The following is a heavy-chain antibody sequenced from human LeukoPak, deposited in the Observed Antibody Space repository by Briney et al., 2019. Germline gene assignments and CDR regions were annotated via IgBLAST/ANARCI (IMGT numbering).Heavy chain of an antibody. CDR2: ISSSSSYI. D-gene: IGHD3-22*01. J-gene: IGHJ3*02. V-gene: IGHV3-21*01. CDR1: GFTFSSYS. Sequence: GGPLRLSCAASGFTFSSYSMNWVRQAPGKGLEWVSSISSSSSYIYYADSVKGRFTISRDNAKNSLYLQMNSLRAEDTAVYYCARVSGYYDSSGHLEGAFDIWGQGTMVTVSS. CDR3: ARVSGYYDSSGHLEGAFDI.